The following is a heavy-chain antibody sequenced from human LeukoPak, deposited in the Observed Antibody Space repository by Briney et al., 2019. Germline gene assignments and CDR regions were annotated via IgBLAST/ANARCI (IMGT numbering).Heavy chain of an antibody. CDR3: AKDVYSGYDILDY. D-gene: IGHD5-12*01. CDR1: GFTFSSYG. J-gene: IGHJ4*02. CDR2: ISYDGSNK. Sequence: GGSLRLSCAASGFTFSSYGMDWVRQAPGKGLEWVAVISYDGSNKYYADSVKGRFTISRDNSKNTLYLQMNSLRAEDTAVYYCAKDVYSGYDILDYWGQGTLVTVSS. V-gene: IGHV3-30*18.